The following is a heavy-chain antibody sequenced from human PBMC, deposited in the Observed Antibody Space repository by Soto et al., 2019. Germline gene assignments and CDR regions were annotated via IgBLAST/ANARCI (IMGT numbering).Heavy chain of an antibody. CDR3: ARATLVTFQADY. CDR2: IAPVLRTT. V-gene: IGHV1-69*01. J-gene: IGHJ4*02. CDR1: GGTLNYYA. Sequence: QVQLVQSGTEVKKPGSSVKVSCKAPGGTLNYYAIIWVRQAPGQGLEWVGGIAPVLRTTSYAQKFRDRVKINADVSTSTAFMELSSLRSDDTGVYYCARATLVTFQADYWGQGTLVTVSS. D-gene: IGHD3-16*01.